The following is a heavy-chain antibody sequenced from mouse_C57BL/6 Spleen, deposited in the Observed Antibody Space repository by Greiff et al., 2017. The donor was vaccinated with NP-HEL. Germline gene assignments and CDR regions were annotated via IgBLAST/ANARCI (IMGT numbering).Heavy chain of an antibody. J-gene: IGHJ4*01. CDR3: ARRTLTGTGAMDY. CDR1: GYAFSSSW. D-gene: IGHD4-1*01. Sequence: QVQLKESGPELVKPGASVKISCKASGYAFSSSWMNWVKQRPGKGLEWIGRIYPGDGDTNYNGKFKGKATLTADKSSSTAYMQLSSLTSEDSAVYFCARRTLTGTGAMDYWGQGTSVTVSS. V-gene: IGHV1-82*01. CDR2: IYPGDGDT.